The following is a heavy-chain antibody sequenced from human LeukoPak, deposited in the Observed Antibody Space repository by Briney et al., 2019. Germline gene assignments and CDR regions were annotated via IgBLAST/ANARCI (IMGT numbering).Heavy chain of an antibody. CDR3: ARRTEYSSGWYLRGWYFDL. D-gene: IGHD6-19*01. J-gene: IGHJ2*01. CDR1: GGSISSSSYY. Sequence: SETLSLTCAVSGGSISSSSYYWGWIRQPPGKGLEWIGSIYYSGSTYYNPSLKSRVTISVDTSKNQFSLKLSSVTAADTAVYYCARRTEYSSGWYLRGWYFDLRGRGTLVTVSS. V-gene: IGHV4-39*01. CDR2: IYYSGST.